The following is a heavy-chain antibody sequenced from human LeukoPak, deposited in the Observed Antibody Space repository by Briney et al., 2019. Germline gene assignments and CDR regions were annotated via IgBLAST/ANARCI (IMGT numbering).Heavy chain of an antibody. CDR2: FDPEDGET. CDR1: GYTLTELS. Sequence: ASVKVSCKVSGYTLTELSMHWVRQAPGKGLEWMGGFDPEDGETIYAQKFQGRVTMTEDTSTDTAYMELSSLRSEDTAVYYCATSHCSSTSCYTDYYYYGMDVWGQGTTVTVSS. V-gene: IGHV1-24*01. D-gene: IGHD2-2*02. J-gene: IGHJ6*02. CDR3: ATSHCSSTSCYTDYYYYGMDV.